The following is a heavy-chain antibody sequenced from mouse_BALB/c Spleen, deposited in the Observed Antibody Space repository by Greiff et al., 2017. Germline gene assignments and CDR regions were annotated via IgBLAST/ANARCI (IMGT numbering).Heavy chain of an antibody. Sequence: VQLQQSGAELARPGASVKLSCKASGYTFTSYWMQWVKQRPGQGLEWLGAIYPGDGDTRYTQKFKGKATLTADKSSSTAYMQLSSLASEDSAVYYCARLSLYAMDYWGQGTSVTVSS. CDR1: GYTFTSYW. J-gene: IGHJ4*01. V-gene: IGHV1-87*01. CDR2: IYPGDGDT. CDR3: ARLSLYAMDY.